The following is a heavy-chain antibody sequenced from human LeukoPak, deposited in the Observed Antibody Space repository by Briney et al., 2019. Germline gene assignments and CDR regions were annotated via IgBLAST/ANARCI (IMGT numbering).Heavy chain of an antibody. Sequence: ASVKVSCKASGYTFTGYYMHWVRQAPGQGLEWMGQINPNSGGTNYAQKFQGRVTMTRDTSISTAYMELSRLRSDDTAVYYCARDRAYGSGSYGGYWGQGTLVTVSS. V-gene: IGHV1-2*06. J-gene: IGHJ4*02. CDR1: GYTFTGYY. CDR2: INPNSGGT. D-gene: IGHD3-10*01. CDR3: ARDRAYGSGSYGGY.